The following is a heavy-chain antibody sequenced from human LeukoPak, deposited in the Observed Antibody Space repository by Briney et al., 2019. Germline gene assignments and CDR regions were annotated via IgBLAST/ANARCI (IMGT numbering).Heavy chain of an antibody. CDR3: ASHSSGWTFDY. CDR1: GGSISSSSYY. V-gene: IGHV4-39*01. CDR2: IYYSGST. D-gene: IGHD6-19*01. J-gene: IGHJ4*02. Sequence: PEALSLTCTVSGGSISSSSYYSGWVRQPPGGWLEWIGSIYYSGSTYYNPSRKTRATISVDTSKKQFSLKLSSMTATDTAVYYCASHSSGWTFDYWGQGTLVTVSS.